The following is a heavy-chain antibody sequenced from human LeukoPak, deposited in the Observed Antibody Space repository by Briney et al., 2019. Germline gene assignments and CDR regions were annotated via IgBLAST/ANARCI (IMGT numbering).Heavy chain of an antibody. J-gene: IGHJ4*02. CDR3: ARLTYSSGWCFGY. V-gene: IGHV4-59*08. CDR1: GGSISSYY. Sequence: SETLSLTCTVSGGSISSYYWSWIRQPPGKGLEWIGYIYYSGSTNYNPSLKSRVTISVDTSKNQFSLKLSSVTAADTAVYYCARLTYSSGWCFGYWGQGTLVTVSS. D-gene: IGHD6-19*01. CDR2: IYYSGST.